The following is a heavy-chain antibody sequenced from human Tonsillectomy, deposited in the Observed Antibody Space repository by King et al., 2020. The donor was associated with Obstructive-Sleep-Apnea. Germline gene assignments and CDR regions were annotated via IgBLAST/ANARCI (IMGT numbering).Heavy chain of an antibody. V-gene: IGHV3-23*04. Sequence: VQLVESGGGLEQPGGSLRLSCAASGFTFSSYAMSWVRQVPGKGLEWVSAIWGSGGRPKFADSGKGRFTISRGNSKTTLYLQMNSLRAEDTAVYYCAKMSPHILTGYSHWGQGTLVTVSS. J-gene: IGHJ4*02. CDR3: AKMSPHILTGYSH. CDR1: GFTFSSYA. D-gene: IGHD3-9*01. CDR2: IWGSGGRP.